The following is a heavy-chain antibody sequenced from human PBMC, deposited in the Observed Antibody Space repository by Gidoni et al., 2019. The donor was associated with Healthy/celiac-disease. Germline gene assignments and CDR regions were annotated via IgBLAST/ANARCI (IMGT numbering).Heavy chain of an antibody. CDR3: ATDYDFWSGYPTGFDY. D-gene: IGHD3-3*01. J-gene: IGHJ4*02. CDR2: ISYDGSNK. Sequence: QVQLVESGGGVVKPGRSLRLSCAASGFTFSSYAMHWVRQAPGKGLEWVAVISYDGSNKYYADSVKGRFTISRDNSKNTLYLQMNSLRAEDTAVYYCATDYDFWSGYPTGFDYWGQGTLVTVSS. V-gene: IGHV3-30-3*01. CDR1: GFTFSSYA.